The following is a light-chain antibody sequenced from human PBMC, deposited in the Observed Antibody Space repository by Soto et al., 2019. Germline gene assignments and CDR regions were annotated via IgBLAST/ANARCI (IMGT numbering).Light chain of an antibody. CDR3: QKFNKWPWT. CDR2: GAS. J-gene: IGKJ1*01. V-gene: IGKV3-15*01. Sequence: EIILTQSPVTLSVSPGERATLSCRASQSVGSNLAWYQQKPGQAPRLLIYGASTRATGVPPRFSGSGSGTEFTLTISSLQSEDCAVYYCQKFNKWPWTFGQGTKVEIK. CDR1: QSVGSN.